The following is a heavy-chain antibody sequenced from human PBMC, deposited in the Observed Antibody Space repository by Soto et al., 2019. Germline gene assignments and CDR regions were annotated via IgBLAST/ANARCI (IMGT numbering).Heavy chain of an antibody. CDR1: GFTYSSYW. J-gene: IGHJ4*02. CDR2: IKEDGSEK. Sequence: GGSLRLSCAASGFTYSSYWMSWVRQARGKGLEWVANIKEDGSEKYYVDSVKGRFTMSRDNAKNSLYLQRNSLRAEDTAVYYGARFTYYDFWSGYYKGPRDHFDYWGQGTLVTVSS. V-gene: IGHV3-7*03. CDR3: ARFTYYDFWSGYYKGPRDHFDY. D-gene: IGHD3-3*01.